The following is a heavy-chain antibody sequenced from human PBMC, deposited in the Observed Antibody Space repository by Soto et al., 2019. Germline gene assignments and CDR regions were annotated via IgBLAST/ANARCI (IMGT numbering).Heavy chain of an antibody. Sequence: GGSLRLSCAASGFTFSSYAMHWVRQAPGKGLEWVAVISYDGSNKYYADSVKGRFTISRDNPKNTLYLQMNSLRAEDTAVYYCARDANAYYYYYYYMDVWGKGTTVTVSS. J-gene: IGHJ6*03. CDR1: GFTFSSYA. CDR3: ARDANAYYYYYYYMDV. CDR2: ISYDGSNK. D-gene: IGHD2-2*01. V-gene: IGHV3-30-3*01.